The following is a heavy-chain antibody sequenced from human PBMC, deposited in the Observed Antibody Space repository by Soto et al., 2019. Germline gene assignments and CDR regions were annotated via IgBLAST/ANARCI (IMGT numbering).Heavy chain of an antibody. CDR3: AGIYRGSPGGTLRY. CDR2: IYYSGST. Sequence: QVQLQESGPGLVKPSQTLSLTCTVSGGSIRSGGYYWSWIRQPPGKGLAWIGYIYYSGSTYHNPSLKSRVTISVDTSKSQLSLKLSSVTAADTAVYYCAGIYRGSPGGTLRYWGQGTLVTVSS. CDR1: GGSIRSGGYY. V-gene: IGHV4-31*03. D-gene: IGHD1-26*01. J-gene: IGHJ4*02.